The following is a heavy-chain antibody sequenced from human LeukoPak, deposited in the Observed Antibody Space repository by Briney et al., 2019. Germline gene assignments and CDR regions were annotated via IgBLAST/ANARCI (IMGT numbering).Heavy chain of an antibody. D-gene: IGHD6-6*01. Sequence: SETLSLTCTVYGGSFSGYYWSWIRQPPGKGLEWIGEINHSGSTNYNPSLKSRVTISVDTSKNQFSLKLSSVTAADTAVYYCASHSSSSGEYNWFDPWGQGTLVTVSS. CDR3: ASHSSSSGEYNWFDP. J-gene: IGHJ5*02. CDR2: INHSGST. V-gene: IGHV4-34*01. CDR1: GGSFSGYY.